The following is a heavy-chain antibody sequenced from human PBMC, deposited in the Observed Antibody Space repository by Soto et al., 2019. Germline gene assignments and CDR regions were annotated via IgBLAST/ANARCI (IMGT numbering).Heavy chain of an antibody. J-gene: IGHJ5*02. Sequence: SETLSLTCTVSGGSISSSSYYWGWIRQPPGKGLEWIGSIYYSGSTNYNPSLKSRVTISVDTSKNQFSLKLSSVTAADTAVYYCARQNKEVVAALNWFDPWGQGTLVAVS. CDR2: IYYSGST. CDR3: ARQNKEVVAALNWFDP. D-gene: IGHD2-15*01. V-gene: IGHV4-39*01. CDR1: GGSISSSSYY.